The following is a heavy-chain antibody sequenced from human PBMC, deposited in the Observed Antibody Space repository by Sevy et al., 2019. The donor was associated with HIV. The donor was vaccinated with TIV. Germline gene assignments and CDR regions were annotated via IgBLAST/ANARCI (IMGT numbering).Heavy chain of an antibody. CDR1: GFTFSNYG. J-gene: IGHJ4*02. CDR2: IWNDGSNK. D-gene: IGHD3-22*01. CDR3: ARGGDFNDRSAKRDFDY. Sequence: GGSLRLSCAASGFTFSNYGMHWVRQAPGKGLEWVAVIWNDGSNKYYADSVKGRLTISRDNSKKTLYLQMNSLRVEDTAVYFCARGGDFNDRSAKRDFDYWGQGTLFTVSS. V-gene: IGHV3-33*01.